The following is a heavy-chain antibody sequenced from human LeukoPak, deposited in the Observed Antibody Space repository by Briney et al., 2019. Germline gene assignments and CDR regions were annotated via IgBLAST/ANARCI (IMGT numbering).Heavy chain of an antibody. CDR1: GGSINNYY. V-gene: IGHV4-4*07. D-gene: IGHD2-21*02. CDR2: IYTRGST. CDR3: ARGRYCGADICSGGDAFDI. Sequence: PSETLSLTCTVSGGSINNYYWSWIRQPAGKGLEWIGRIYTRGSTNYNPSLKSRVTVSVDTSKNQFSLKLSSVTAADTAVYYCARGRYCGADICSGGDAFDIWGQGTMVSVSS. J-gene: IGHJ3*02.